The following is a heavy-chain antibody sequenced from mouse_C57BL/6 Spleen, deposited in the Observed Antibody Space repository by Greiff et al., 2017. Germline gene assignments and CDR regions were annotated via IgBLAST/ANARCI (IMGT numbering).Heavy chain of an antibody. CDR2: IDPSDSET. J-gene: IGHJ2*01. CDR1: GYTFTSYW. Sequence: VKLQQPGAELVRPGSSVKLSCKASGYTFTSYWMHWVKQRPIQGLEWIGNIDPSDSETHYNQKFKDKATLTVDKSSSTAYMQLSSLTSEDSAVYYCAAGGSSSFDYWGQGTTLTVSS. D-gene: IGHD1-1*01. V-gene: IGHV1-52*01. CDR3: AAGGSSSFDY.